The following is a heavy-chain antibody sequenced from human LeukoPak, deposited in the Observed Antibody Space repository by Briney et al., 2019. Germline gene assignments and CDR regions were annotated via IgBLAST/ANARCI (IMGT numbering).Heavy chain of an antibody. V-gene: IGHV3-11*01. D-gene: IGHD5-18*01. J-gene: IGHJ4*02. CDR3: ARAVSADTAMVYFDY. CDR2: ISNSGSII. Sequence: PAGSLRLSCAASGFTFSDYYMFWIRQAPGKGLEWVSYISNSGSIIYYADSVKGRFTVSRDNAKDSLYLQMNSLRAEDTAVYYCARAVSADTAMVYFDYWGQGTLVTVSS. CDR1: GFTFSDYY.